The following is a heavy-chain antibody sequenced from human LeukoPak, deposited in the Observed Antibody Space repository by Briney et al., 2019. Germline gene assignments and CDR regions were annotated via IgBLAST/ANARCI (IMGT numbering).Heavy chain of an antibody. Sequence: SETLSLTCTVSGDSISNYFWNWIRQPPGKGLEWIGYIFYDGGTNYNPSLQSRVTISVDASKNQFSLKLSSVTAADTAVYYCARVPNYYDSSKGAFDIWGQGTMVTVSS. CDR2: IFYDGGT. J-gene: IGHJ3*02. D-gene: IGHD3-22*01. V-gene: IGHV4-59*08. CDR1: GDSISNYF. CDR3: ARVPNYYDSSKGAFDI.